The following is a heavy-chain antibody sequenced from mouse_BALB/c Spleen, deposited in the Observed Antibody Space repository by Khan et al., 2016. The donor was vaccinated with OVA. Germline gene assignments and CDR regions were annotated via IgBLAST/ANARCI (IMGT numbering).Heavy chain of an antibody. Sequence: EVKLLESGPGLVKPSQSLSLTCTVTGYSITTNYAWDWIRQFPGNKLEWMGYIPNSGCTSYNPTFKNRNNITRNTTKNQYILQLNSGTTEDTATYYWARKNYYGYAVDYWGQGTSVTVSS. V-gene: IGHV3-2*02. CDR3: ARKNYYGYAVDY. CDR2: IPNSGCT. J-gene: IGHJ4*01. CDR1: GYSITTNYA. D-gene: IGHD1-1*01.